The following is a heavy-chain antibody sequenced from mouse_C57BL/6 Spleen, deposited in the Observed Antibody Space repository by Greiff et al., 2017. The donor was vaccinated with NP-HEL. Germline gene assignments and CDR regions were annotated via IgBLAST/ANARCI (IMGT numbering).Heavy chain of an antibody. J-gene: IGHJ4*01. CDR1: GYSITSGYY. CDR3: ARQDGRY. Sequence: VQLQQSGPGLVKPSQSLSLTCSVTGYSITSGYYWNWIRQFPGNKLEWMGYISYDGSNNYNPSLKNRISITRDTSKNQFFLKLNSVTTEDTATYYCARQDGRYWGQGTSVTVSS. CDR2: ISYDGSN. V-gene: IGHV3-6*01. D-gene: IGHD1-2*01.